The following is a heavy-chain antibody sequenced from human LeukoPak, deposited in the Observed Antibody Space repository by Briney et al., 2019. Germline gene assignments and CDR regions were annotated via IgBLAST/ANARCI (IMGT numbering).Heavy chain of an antibody. D-gene: IGHD1-1*01. V-gene: IGHV3-74*01. CDR2: INSDGNST. CDR3: SKGGTVGFDS. J-gene: IGHJ4*02. Sequence: GGSLRLSCAASGFTFNTYWMHWVRQSPGKGLVWVSRINSDGNSTTYADSVKGRFTISRDNAKNTVYLQMNRLRNEHTAVYYCSKGGTVGFDSWGQGTVVTVSS. CDR1: GFTFNTYW.